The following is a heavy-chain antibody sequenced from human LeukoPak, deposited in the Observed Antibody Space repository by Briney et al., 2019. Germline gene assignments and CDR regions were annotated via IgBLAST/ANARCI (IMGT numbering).Heavy chain of an antibody. D-gene: IGHD3-22*01. J-gene: IGHJ5*02. CDR1: GGTFSSYA. CDR2: IIPIFGTA. Sequence: SVTVSCKASGGTFSSYAISWVRQAPGQGLEWMGGIIPIFGTANYAQKFQGRVTITADESTSTAYMELSSLRSEDTAVYYCARDDPRDYYDSSGYSYWFDPWGQGTLVTVSS. CDR3: ARDDPRDYYDSSGYSYWFDP. V-gene: IGHV1-69*01.